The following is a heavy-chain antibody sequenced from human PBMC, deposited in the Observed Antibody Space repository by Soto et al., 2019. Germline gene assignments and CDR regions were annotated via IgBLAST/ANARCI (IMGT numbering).Heavy chain of an antibody. CDR2: ISYDGSEK. V-gene: IGHV3-30*18. J-gene: IGHJ4*02. CDR1: GFTFSYYA. D-gene: IGHD3-16*02. CDR3: AKALGELSPESYDY. Sequence: QVQLVESGGGVVQPGRSLRLSCAASGFTFSYYAMHWVRQAPGKGLEWVAVISYDGSEKYYADSVKGRFTISRDNSKNTLSLQMNSLTADDTAVYYCAKALGELSPESYDYWGQGTLITVSS.